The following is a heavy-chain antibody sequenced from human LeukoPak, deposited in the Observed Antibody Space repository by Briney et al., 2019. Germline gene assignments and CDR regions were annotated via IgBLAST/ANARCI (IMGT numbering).Heavy chain of an antibody. CDR2: IYSGGST. CDR3: ARGRGYSYGSHYYGMDV. D-gene: IGHD5-18*01. J-gene: IGHJ6*02. Sequence: QPGGSLRLSCAASGFTFSNYGMHWVRQAPGKGLEWVSVIYSGGSTYYADSVKGRFTISRDNSKNTLYLQMNSLRAEDTAVYYCARGRGYSYGSHYYGMDVWGQGTTVTVSS. CDR1: GFTFSNYG. V-gene: IGHV3-66*01.